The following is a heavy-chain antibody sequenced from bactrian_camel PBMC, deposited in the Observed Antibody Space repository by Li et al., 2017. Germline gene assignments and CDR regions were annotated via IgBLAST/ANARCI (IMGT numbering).Heavy chain of an antibody. J-gene: IGHJ4*01. V-gene: IGHV3S40*01. CDR2: INLGGSRT. D-gene: IGHD6*01. CDR1: GYTVRTGY. CDR3: AAKEGLFCGGNWYLLDWYNY. Sequence: DVQLVESGGGSVQAGGSLRLSCAASGYTVRTGYMAWFRQAPGKEREGVATINLGGSRTRYADSVKGRFTISQDSAKNTVFLQMNSLKPEDTSMYYCAAKEGLFCGGNWYLLDWYNYWGQGTQVTVSS.